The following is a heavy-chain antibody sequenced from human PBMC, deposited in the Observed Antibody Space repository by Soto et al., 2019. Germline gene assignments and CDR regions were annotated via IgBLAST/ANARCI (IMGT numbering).Heavy chain of an antibody. V-gene: IGHV4-39*07. CDR2: IYYSGST. D-gene: IGHD3-16*01. CDR3: ARLSSRMINAFDI. CDR1: GGSISSGSYY. Sequence: TSETLSLTCTVSGGSISSGSYYWGWIRQPPGKGLEWIGSIYYSGSTYYNPSLKSRVTISVDTSKNQFSLKLSSVTAADTAVYYCARLSSRMINAFDIWGQGTMVTVSS. J-gene: IGHJ3*02.